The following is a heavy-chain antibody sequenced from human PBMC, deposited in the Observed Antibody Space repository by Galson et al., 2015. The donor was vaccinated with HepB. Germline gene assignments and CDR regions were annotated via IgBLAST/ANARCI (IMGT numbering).Heavy chain of an antibody. Sequence: SLRLSCAASGFTFSSYAMSWVRQAPGKGLEWVSAISGSGGSTYYADSVKGRFTISRDNSKNTLYLQMNSLRAEDTAVYYCTTAGDMANNWFDPWGQGTLVTVSS. J-gene: IGHJ5*02. CDR1: GFTFSSYA. D-gene: IGHD3-9*01. CDR3: TTAGDMANNWFDP. V-gene: IGHV3-23*01. CDR2: ISGSGGST.